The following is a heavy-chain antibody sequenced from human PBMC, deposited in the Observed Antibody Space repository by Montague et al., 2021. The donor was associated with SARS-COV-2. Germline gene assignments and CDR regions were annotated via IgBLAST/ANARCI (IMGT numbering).Heavy chain of an antibody. CDR3: ARDLLRHKGGSDS. CDR1: GFTFTSYS. Sequence: SLRLSCAASGFTFTSYSMNWVRQAPGKGLEALSVISSDGSYKYYADSAKGRFTISRDNSRNTLYLQMNSLRPEDTAVYYCARDLLRHKGGSDSWGQGTLVTVSS. CDR2: ISSDGSYK. J-gene: IGHJ4*02. D-gene: IGHD2/OR15-2a*01. V-gene: IGHV3-30-3*01.